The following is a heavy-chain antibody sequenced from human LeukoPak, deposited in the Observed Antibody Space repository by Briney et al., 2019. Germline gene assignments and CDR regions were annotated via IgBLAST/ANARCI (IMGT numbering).Heavy chain of an antibody. J-gene: IGHJ4*02. CDR3: ARAPYYYGSGAFDY. V-gene: IGHV4-34*01. D-gene: IGHD3-10*01. Sequence: SETLSLTCAVYGGSFSGYYWSWLRQPPGKGLEWIGEINHSGSTNYNPSLTSRVTISVDTSKNQFSLKLSSVTAADTAVYYCARAPYYYGSGAFDYWGQGTPVTVSS. CDR1: GGSFSGYY. CDR2: INHSGST.